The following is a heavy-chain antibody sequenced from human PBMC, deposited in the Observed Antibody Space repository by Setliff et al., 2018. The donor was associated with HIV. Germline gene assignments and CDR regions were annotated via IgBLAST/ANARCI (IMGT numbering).Heavy chain of an antibody. CDR1: GGSISGYY. Sequence: PSETLSLTCTVSGGSISGYYWSWIRQPPGKGLEWNGYITYSGSTKYNPSLKSRVTISIDTSKNQFSLKLSSVTPADTAVYYCASHAPYTSSWNAAAFDIWGQGTMVTVSS. D-gene: IGHD6-13*01. CDR3: ASHAPYTSSWNAAAFDI. CDR2: ITYSGST. J-gene: IGHJ3*02. V-gene: IGHV4-59*01.